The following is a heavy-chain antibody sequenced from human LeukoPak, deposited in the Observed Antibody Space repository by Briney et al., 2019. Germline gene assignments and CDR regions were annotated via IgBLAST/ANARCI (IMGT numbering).Heavy chain of an antibody. V-gene: IGHV4-34*01. CDR1: GGSFSGYY. CDR2: INHSGST. Sequence: SETLSLPCAVYGGSFSGYYWSWIRQPPGKGLEWIGEINHSGSTNYNPSLKSRVTISVDTSKNQFSLKLSSVTAADTAVYYCARHLSQLVPFDYWGQGTLVTVSS. J-gene: IGHJ4*02. CDR3: ARHLSQLVPFDY. D-gene: IGHD6-13*01.